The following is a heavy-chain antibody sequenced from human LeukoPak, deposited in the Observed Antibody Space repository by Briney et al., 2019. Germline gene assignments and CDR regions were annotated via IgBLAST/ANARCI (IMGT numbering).Heavy chain of an antibody. CDR3: ATLAAQNWFDP. J-gene: IGHJ5*02. D-gene: IGHD6-13*01. CDR2: INPNSGGI. V-gene: IGHV1-2*06. CDR1: GYTFTGYY. Sequence: GASVKVSCKASGYTFTGYYMHWVRQAPGQGLEWMGRINPNSGGINYAQKFQGRVTMTRDTSISTAYMELSRLRSDDTAVYYCATLAAQNWFDPWGQGTLVTVSS.